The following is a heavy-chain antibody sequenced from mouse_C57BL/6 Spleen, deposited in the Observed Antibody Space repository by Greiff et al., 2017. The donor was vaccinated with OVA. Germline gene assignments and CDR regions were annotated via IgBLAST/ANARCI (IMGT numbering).Heavy chain of an antibody. CDR3: ARGIYYYGSSPYYAMDY. CDR2: IFPGSGST. J-gene: IGHJ4*01. CDR1: GYTFTDYY. V-gene: IGHV1-75*01. D-gene: IGHD1-1*01. Sequence: VQLQQSGPELVKPGASVKISCKASGYTFTDYYINWVKQRPGQGLEWIGWIFPGSGSTYYNEKFKGKATLTVDKSSSTAYMLLSSLTSEDSAVYFCARGIYYYGSSPYYAMDYWGQGTSVTVSS.